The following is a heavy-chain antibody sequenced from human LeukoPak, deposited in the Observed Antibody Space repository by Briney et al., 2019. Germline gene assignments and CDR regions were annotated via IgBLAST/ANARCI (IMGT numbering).Heavy chain of an antibody. J-gene: IGHJ4*02. CDR1: GYTFTGYY. V-gene: IGHV1-2*02. Sequence: GASVKVSCKASGYTFTGYYMHWVRQAPGQGLEWMGWIHPNSGGTNYAQKFQGRVTMTRDTSISTAYMELSRLRSDGTAVYYCARDRSWAIFGVVIMYYFDYWGQGTLVTVSS. D-gene: IGHD3-3*01. CDR3: ARDRSWAIFGVVIMYYFDY. CDR2: IHPNSGGT.